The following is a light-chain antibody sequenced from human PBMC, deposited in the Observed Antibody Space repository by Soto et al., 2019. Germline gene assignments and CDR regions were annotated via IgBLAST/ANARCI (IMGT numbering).Light chain of an antibody. CDR3: SSYAGSNNV. Sequence: YALTQPRSASGSPGQSVTISCTGTSSDVGGYNYVSWYQQHPGKAPKLMIYEVSKRPSGVPDRFSGSKSGNTASLTVSGLQAEDEADYYCSSYAGSNNVFGTGTKVTVL. V-gene: IGLV2-8*01. CDR2: EVS. CDR1: SSDVGGYNY. J-gene: IGLJ1*01.